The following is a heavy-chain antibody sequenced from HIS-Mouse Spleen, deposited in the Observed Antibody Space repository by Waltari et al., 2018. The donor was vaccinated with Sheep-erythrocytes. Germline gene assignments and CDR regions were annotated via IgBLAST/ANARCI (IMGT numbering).Heavy chain of an antibody. D-gene: IGHD6-13*01. CDR1: RGPISSYY. CDR3: ARHSSSWYYFDY. V-gene: IGHV4-59*08. J-gene: IGHJ4*02. CDR2: IYYRGST. Sequence: QVQLEELGPGLGKPSENLSLTCTCSRGPISSYYWVWIRQPPGKGLEWIGYIYYRGSTNYNPSLKGRVTISVDTSKNQFSLKLISVTAADTAVYYCARHSSSWYYFDYWGQGTLVTVSS.